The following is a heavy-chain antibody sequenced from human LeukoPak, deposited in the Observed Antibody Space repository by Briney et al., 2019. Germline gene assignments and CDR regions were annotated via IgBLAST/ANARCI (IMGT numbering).Heavy chain of an antibody. V-gene: IGHV4-39*01. D-gene: IGHD3-3*01. CDR1: GGSISSSTYY. Sequence: SETLSLTCTVSGGSISSSTYYWGWIRQPPGKGLEWIGTIYYRGSTYYNPSLKSRVTISVDTSKNQFSLKLTSVTAADTAVYYCARLGRKYYDFWSGPWGQGTLVTVSS. CDR3: ARLGRKYYDFWSGP. CDR2: IYYRGST. J-gene: IGHJ5*02.